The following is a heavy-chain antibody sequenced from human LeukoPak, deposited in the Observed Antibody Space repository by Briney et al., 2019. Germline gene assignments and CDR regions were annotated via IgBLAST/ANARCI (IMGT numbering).Heavy chain of an antibody. J-gene: IGHJ6*03. CDR2: ISSSGSTI. D-gene: IGHD6-19*01. CDR1: GFTFSDYY. CDR3: ARAYSSGWYKIRYYYYYYMDV. V-gene: IGHV3-11*04. Sequence: PGGSLRLSCAASGFTFSDYYMSWIRQAPGKGLEWVSYISSSGSTIYYADSVKGRFTISRDNAKNSLYLQMNSLRAEDTAVYYCARAYSSGWYKIRYYYYYYMDVWGKGTTVTISS.